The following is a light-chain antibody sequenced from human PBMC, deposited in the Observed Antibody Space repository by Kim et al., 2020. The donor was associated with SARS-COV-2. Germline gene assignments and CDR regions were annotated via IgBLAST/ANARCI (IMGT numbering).Light chain of an antibody. CDR1: QGFTNY. J-gene: IGKJ1*01. Sequence: DIQMTQSPSSLSVYVGDRVTITCRASQGFTNYLAWYQQKPGKVPRLLIYGTSTLQSGVPSRFSGSGSGTEFTLTISSLQPEDFATYYCQKHDTDPPWTFGHGTKVDIK. CDR2: GTS. CDR3: QKHDTDPPWT. V-gene: IGKV1-27*01.